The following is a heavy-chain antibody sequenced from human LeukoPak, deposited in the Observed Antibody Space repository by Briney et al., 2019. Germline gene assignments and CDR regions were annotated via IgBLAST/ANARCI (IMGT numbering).Heavy chain of an antibody. Sequence: GGSLRLSYAASGFTFSSYEMNWVRQAPGKGLEWVSYISSSGSTIYYADSVKGRFTISRDNAKNSLYLQMNSLRAEDTAVYYCARRSIAARHHDYWGQGTLVTVSS. D-gene: IGHD6-6*01. CDR3: ARRSIAARHHDY. J-gene: IGHJ4*02. CDR2: ISSSGSTI. CDR1: GFTFSSYE. V-gene: IGHV3-48*03.